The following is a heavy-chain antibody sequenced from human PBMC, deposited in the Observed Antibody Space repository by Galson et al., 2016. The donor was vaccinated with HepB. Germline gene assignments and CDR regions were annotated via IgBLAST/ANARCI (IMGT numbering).Heavy chain of an antibody. D-gene: IGHD6-13*01. CDR2: IRGSGGGA. Sequence: SLRLSCAASGFSFNNYAMGWVRQTPGKGLEWVSDIRGSGGGATYADSVMGRFTISRDNSKNTLYLQMNSLRAEDTALYYCTKDSGYGSSCSDYWGQGTLVTVSS. CDR1: GFSFNNYA. J-gene: IGHJ4*02. CDR3: TKDSGYGSSCSDY. V-gene: IGHV3-23*01.